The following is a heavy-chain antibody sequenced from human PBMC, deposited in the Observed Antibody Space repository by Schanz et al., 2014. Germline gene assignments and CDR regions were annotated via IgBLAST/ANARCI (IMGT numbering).Heavy chain of an antibody. CDR1: GFTFSDYS. V-gene: IGHV3-23*04. CDR3: ARIGGSVFDY. J-gene: IGHJ4*02. D-gene: IGHD3-10*01. Sequence: EVQLVESGGGWVQPGGSLRLSCAASGFTFSDYSMNWVRQAPGKGPEWVSGISGSGASTYYADSVKGRFTISRDNSKNTVYLQMNSLRPGDTAVYYCARIGGSVFDYWAQGTLVTVSS. CDR2: ISGSGAST.